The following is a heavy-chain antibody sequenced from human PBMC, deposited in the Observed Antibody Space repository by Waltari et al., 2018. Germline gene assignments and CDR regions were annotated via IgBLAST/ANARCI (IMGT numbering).Heavy chain of an antibody. CDR3: ARKGSGWLPFDY. Sequence: EVQLVESGGGLVKPGGSLRLSCAASGFTFSSYSMNWVRQAPGNGLEWVSSISRSSSYIYYADSGKGRFTISRDNAKNSLYLQMNSLRAEDTAVYYCARKGSGWLPFDYWGQGTLVTVSS. CDR2: ISRSSSYI. CDR1: GFTFSSYS. V-gene: IGHV3-21*01. D-gene: IGHD6-19*01. J-gene: IGHJ4*02.